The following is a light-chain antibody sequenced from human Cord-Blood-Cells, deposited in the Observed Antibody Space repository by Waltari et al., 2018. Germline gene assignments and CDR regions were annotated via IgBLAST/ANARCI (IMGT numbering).Light chain of an antibody. CDR1: QGISSW. J-gene: IGKJ1*01. Sequence: DIQMTQPPSTLAPSVGYRVTFTSRASQGISSWLAWYQQNPGKAPKLLIYKASSLESGVPSRFSGSGSGTEFTLTISSLQPDDFATYYCQQYNSYPWTFGQGTKVEIK. CDR3: QQYNSYPWT. V-gene: IGKV1-5*03. CDR2: KAS.